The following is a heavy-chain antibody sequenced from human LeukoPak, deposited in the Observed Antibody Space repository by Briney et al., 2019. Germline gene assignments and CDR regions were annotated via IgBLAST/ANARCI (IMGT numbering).Heavy chain of an antibody. Sequence: GSLRLSCAASGCTFSTYAMIWVRQAPGKGLEWVSVIGGSGSYTCYADSVKGRFTISRDNSKDTLYLQMNSLRPEDTAVYYCARDWYDYWGQGTLVTVSS. J-gene: IGHJ4*02. CDR1: GCTFSTYA. CDR3: ARDWYDY. CDR2: IGGSGSYT. V-gene: IGHV3-23*01. D-gene: IGHD6-13*01.